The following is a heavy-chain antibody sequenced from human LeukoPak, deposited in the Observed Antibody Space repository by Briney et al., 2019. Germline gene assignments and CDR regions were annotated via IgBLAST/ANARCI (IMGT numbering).Heavy chain of an antibody. J-gene: IGHJ4*02. CDR2: MNPNSGNT. CDR1: GYTFTSYD. D-gene: IGHD3-3*01. Sequence: ASVKVSCKASGYTFTSYDINWVRQATGQGLEWMGWMNPNSGNTGYAQKFQGRVTMTRNTSISTAYMELSSLRSEDTAVYYCARAGGTTIFGVVISVYYFDYWGQGTLVTVSS. V-gene: IGHV1-8*01. CDR3: ARAGGTTIFGVVISVYYFDY.